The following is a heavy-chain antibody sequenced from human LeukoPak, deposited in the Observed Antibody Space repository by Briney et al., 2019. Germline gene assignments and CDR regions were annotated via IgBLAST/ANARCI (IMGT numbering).Heavy chain of an antibody. CDR3: ARGSAMVTTYRGGNWFDP. D-gene: IGHD5-18*01. J-gene: IGHJ5*02. CDR2: INPNGGAT. CDR1: EYTFIVYY. V-gene: IGHV1-2*02. Sequence: GASVKVSCKASEYTFIVYYMHWVRQAHGQGPEWMGWINPNGGATNYAQKFQGRVTMTRDTSISTAYMELSRLRSDDTAVYYCARGSAMVTTYRGGNWFDPWGQGTLVTVSS.